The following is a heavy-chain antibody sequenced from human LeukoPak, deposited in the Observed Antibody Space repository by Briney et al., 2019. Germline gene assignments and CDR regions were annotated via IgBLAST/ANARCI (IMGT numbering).Heavy chain of an antibody. Sequence: SETLSLTCTVSGYSISSGYYWGWIRQPPGKGLEWIGSIYHSGSTYYNPSLKSRVTISVGTSKNQFSLKLSSVTAADTAVYYCARRSSSGWSDNWFDPWGQGTLVTVSS. CDR3: ARRSSSGWSDNWFDP. D-gene: IGHD6-19*01. V-gene: IGHV4-38-2*02. CDR2: IYHSGST. J-gene: IGHJ5*02. CDR1: GYSISSGYY.